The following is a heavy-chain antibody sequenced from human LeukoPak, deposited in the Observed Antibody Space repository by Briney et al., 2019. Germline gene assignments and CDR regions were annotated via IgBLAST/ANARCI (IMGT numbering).Heavy chain of an antibody. D-gene: IGHD1-26*01. V-gene: IGHV3-23*01. CDR3: ARGGSYPNDPFDI. J-gene: IGHJ3*02. Sequence: TGGSLRLSCAASGFTFSSYGIHWVRQAPGKGLEWVSVISKNGDTTYYADSVKGWFTISRDNSKNTLYLQMNSLRAEDTAVYYCARGGSYPNDPFDIWGQGTMVTV. CDR2: ISKNGDTT. CDR1: GFTFSSYG.